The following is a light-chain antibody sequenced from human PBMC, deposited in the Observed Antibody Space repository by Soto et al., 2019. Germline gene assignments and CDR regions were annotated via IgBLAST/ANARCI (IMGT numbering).Light chain of an antibody. CDR2: DVS. CDR3: CSYAGSYTYV. CDR1: SSDVGGYNY. V-gene: IGLV2-11*01. Sequence: SALTHPRSVSGSPGQSVTISCTGTSSDVGGYNYVSWYQQHPGKAPKLMIYDVSKRPSGVPDRFSGSKSGNTASLTISGLQAEDEADYYCCSYAGSYTYVFGTGTKVTVL. J-gene: IGLJ1*01.